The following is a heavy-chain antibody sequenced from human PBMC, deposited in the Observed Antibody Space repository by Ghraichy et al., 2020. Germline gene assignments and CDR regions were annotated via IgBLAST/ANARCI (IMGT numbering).Heavy chain of an antibody. J-gene: IGHJ4*02. V-gene: IGHV4-61*01. D-gene: IGHD6-13*01. Sequence: SETLSLTCTVSGGSVSSGSYYWSWLRQPPGKGLEWIGYIYYSGSTNYNPSLKSLVTLSVDTSKNQFSLKLSSVTAADTAVYYCARGTGYSGSWYDDYWGQGTLVTVSS. CDR2: IYYSGST. CDR3: ARGTGYSGSWYDDY. CDR1: GGSVSSGSYY.